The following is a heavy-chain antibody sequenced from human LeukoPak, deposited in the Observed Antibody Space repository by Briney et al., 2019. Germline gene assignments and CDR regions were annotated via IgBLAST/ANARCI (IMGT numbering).Heavy chain of an antibody. CDR1: GYSITSGYY. V-gene: IGHV4-38-2*02. Sequence: SETLSLTCNVSGYSITSGYYWGWMRQPPGRGLEWIGSIFHGRGTFYIPSLKSRASISEDTSKNHFSLSLSTVTAADTAVYFCARGPTTAQGGGFDFWGRGILVNVSP. CDR2: IFHGRGT. J-gene: IGHJ4*02. CDR3: ARGPTTAQGGGFDF. D-gene: IGHD2-15*01.